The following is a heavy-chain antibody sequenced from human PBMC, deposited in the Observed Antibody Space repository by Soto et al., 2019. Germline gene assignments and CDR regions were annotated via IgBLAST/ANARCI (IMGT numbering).Heavy chain of an antibody. CDR3: AKEKSSGWYPDAFDI. V-gene: IGHV3-30*18. CDR1: GVTFSSYG. CDR2: ISYDGSNK. Sequence: PWGSLRLTCAAAGVTFSSYGRHCVRQAPGKGLEWVAVISYDGSNKYYADSVKGRFTISRDNSKNTLYLQMNSLRAEDTAVYYCAKEKSSGWYPDAFDIWGQGTMVTVSS. J-gene: IGHJ3*02. D-gene: IGHD6-19*01.